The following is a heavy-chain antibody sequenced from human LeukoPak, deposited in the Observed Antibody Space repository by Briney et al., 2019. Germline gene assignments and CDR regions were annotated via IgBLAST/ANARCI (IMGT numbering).Heavy chain of an antibody. D-gene: IGHD6-19*01. Sequence: GRSLRLSCAASGFTFSDYGMHWVRQAPGKGLEWVAVISYAGSNKYYADSVKGRFTVSRDNSKNTLYLQMNSLRAEDTAVYYCAKAREQWPYIRGYYFDYWGQGTLVTVSS. CDR1: GFTFSDYG. V-gene: IGHV3-30*18. CDR2: ISYAGSNK. CDR3: AKAREQWPYIRGYYFDY. J-gene: IGHJ4*02.